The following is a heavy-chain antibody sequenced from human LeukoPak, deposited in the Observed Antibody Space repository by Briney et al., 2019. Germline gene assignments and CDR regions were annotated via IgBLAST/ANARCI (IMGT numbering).Heavy chain of an antibody. CDR2: ISSSSSYI. CDR1: GFTFSSYT. Sequence: GGSLGLSCAASGFTFSSYTMHWVRQAPGKGLEWVSSISSSSSYIYYAVSVKGRFTISRDNAKNSLYLQMNSLRAEDTAVYYCAKGSGGHYYYGMDVWGQGTTVTVSS. D-gene: IGHD3-10*01. J-gene: IGHJ6*02. CDR3: AKGSGGHYYYGMDV. V-gene: IGHV3-21*01.